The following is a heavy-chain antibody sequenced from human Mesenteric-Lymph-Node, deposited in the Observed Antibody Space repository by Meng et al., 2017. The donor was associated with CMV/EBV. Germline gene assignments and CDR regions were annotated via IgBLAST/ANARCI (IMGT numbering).Heavy chain of an antibody. D-gene: IGHD3-22*01. CDR3: AREGMYYYDTSGMKWFDP. CDR2: INPNSGGT. J-gene: IGHJ5*02. V-gene: IGHV1-2*02. Sequence: TYKGDYRHWVRQAPGQGLEWMGWINPNSGGTKYAQKFQGRVTMTTDTSISTAYMELSRLRSDDTAVYYCAREGMYYYDTSGMKWFDPWGQGTLVTVSS. CDR1: TYKGDY.